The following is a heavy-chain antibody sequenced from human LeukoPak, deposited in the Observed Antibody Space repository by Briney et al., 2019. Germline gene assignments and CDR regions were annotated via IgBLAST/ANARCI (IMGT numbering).Heavy chain of an antibody. CDR1: GYPFTSYG. CDR3: ARDGDYGDYFDY. V-gene: IGHV1-18*04. J-gene: IGHJ4*02. CDR2: ISTYNDNT. D-gene: IGHD4-17*01. Sequence: ASVKVSCKASGYPFTSYGFSWVRQAPGQGLEWMGRISTYNDNTHYAQKLQGRVTMTTDTSTSTAYMELRSLRSDDTAVCYRARDGDYGDYFDYCGQGTLVTVSS.